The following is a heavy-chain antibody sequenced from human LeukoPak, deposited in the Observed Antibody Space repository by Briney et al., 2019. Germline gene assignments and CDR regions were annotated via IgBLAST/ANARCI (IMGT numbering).Heavy chain of an antibody. Sequence: GGSLRLSCAASGFTFSSYSMNWVRQAPGKGLEWVSYISSSSSTIYYADSVKGRFTISRDNAKNSLYLQMNSLRAEDTAVYYCARAIYGDSNDYWGQGTLVTVSS. CDR1: GFTFSSYS. V-gene: IGHV3-48*01. CDR3: ARAIYGDSNDY. D-gene: IGHD4-17*01. CDR2: ISSSSSTI. J-gene: IGHJ4*02.